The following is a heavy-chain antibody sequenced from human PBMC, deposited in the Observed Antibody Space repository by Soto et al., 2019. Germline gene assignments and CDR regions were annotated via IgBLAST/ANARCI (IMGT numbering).Heavy chain of an antibody. Sequence: GGSLRLSCTASGFNFGDYAMSWVRQAPGKGLESVGFIRSKAYGGTTEYAASVKGRFSISRDDSKSIAYLQMNSLKTEDTAVYYCTRSSPAVHVIVGATTAPFDYWGQGTLVTVSS. CDR3: TRSSPAVHVIVGATTAPFDY. CDR2: IRSKAYGGTT. V-gene: IGHV3-49*04. D-gene: IGHD1-26*01. J-gene: IGHJ4*02. CDR1: GFNFGDYA.